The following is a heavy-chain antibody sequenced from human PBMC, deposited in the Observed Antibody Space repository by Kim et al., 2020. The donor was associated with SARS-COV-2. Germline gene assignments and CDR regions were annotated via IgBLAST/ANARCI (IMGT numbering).Heavy chain of an antibody. D-gene: IGHD3-10*01. CDR2: IIPIFGTA. V-gene: IGHV1-69*13. J-gene: IGHJ4*02. CDR1: GGTFSSYA. Sequence: SVKVSCKASGGTFSSYAISWVRQAPGQGLEWMGGIIPIFGTANYAQKFQGRVTITADESTSTAYMELSSLRSEDTAVYYCARDFRSYYYGSGSYYNEAYYWGQGTLVTVSS. CDR3: ARDFRSYYYGSGSYYNEAYY.